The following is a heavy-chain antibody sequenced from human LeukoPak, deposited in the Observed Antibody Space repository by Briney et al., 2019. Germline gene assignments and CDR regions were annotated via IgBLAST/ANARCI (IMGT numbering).Heavy chain of an antibody. Sequence: PGGSLRLSCAASGFTLSSYSMSWVRQTPGKGLEWVSSISSSSSYIYYADSVKGRFTISRDNSKNTLYLQMNSLRAEDTAVYYCARYHYYYYMDVWGKGTTVTISS. CDR2: ISSSSSYI. J-gene: IGHJ6*03. V-gene: IGHV3-21*04. CDR1: GFTLSSYS. CDR3: ARYHYYYYMDV.